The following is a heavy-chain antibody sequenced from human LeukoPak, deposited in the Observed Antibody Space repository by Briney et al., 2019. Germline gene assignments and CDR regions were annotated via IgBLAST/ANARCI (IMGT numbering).Heavy chain of an antibody. CDR1: GGTFSSYA. Sequence: GASVKVSCKASGGTFSSYAISWVRQAPGQGLEWMGRVIPIFGIANYAQKFQGRVTITADKSTSTAYMELSSLRSDDTAVYYCARVNGGKLEAFDIWGQGTMVTVSS. CDR2: VIPIFGIA. CDR3: ARVNGGKLEAFDI. V-gene: IGHV1-69*04. J-gene: IGHJ3*02. D-gene: IGHD4-23*01.